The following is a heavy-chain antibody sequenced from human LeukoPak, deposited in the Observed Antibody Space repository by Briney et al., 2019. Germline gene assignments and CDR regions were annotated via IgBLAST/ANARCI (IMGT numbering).Heavy chain of an antibody. Sequence: SETLSLTCTVSGGSISSGDYYWSWIRQPPGKGLEWIGYIYYSGSTYYNPSLKSRVTISVDTSKNQFSLKLSSVTAADTAVYYCASDFGYYDNTDYWGQGTLVTVSS. V-gene: IGHV4-30-4*08. D-gene: IGHD3-22*01. CDR1: GGSISSGDYY. CDR2: IYYSGST. J-gene: IGHJ4*02. CDR3: ASDFGYYDNTDY.